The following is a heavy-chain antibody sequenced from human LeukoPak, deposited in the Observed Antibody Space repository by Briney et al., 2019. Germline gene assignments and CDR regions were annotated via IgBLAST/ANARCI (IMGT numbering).Heavy chain of an antibody. Sequence: GGSLRLSCVASGFTFSSYWMHWVRQDPRKGLVWVSRISGDGRNINYADSVRGRFTISRDNAKNTLYLQMYSLRAEDTAVYYCARALTHSSGAPWGQGTMVTVSS. CDR1: GFTFSSYW. CDR2: ISGDGRNI. J-gene: IGHJ3*01. CDR3: ARALTHSSGAP. D-gene: IGHD6-25*01. V-gene: IGHV3-74*01.